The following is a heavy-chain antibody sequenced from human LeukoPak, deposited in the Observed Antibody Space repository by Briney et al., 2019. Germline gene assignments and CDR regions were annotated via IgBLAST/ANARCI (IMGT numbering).Heavy chain of an antibody. CDR2: IFSSGST. Sequence: SETLSLTCTVSGGSISSSSYYWGWIRQPPGKGLEWIGYIFSSGSTSYNPSLRSRVTVSFDTSKNQFFLNLNSVTAADSAVYYCAREAWAGTLSGWFDPWGQGTLVTVS. D-gene: IGHD1-7*01. CDR3: AREAWAGTLSGWFDP. V-gene: IGHV4-31*03. J-gene: IGHJ5*02. CDR1: GGSISSSSYY.